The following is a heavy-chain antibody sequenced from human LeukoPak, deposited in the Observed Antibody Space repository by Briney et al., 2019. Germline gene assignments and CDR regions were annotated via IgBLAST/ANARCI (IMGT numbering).Heavy chain of an antibody. J-gene: IGHJ3*02. CDR2: ISSSSSTI. CDR3: ARGVSDYYDSSGYYSAGGAFDI. D-gene: IGHD3-22*01. V-gene: IGHV3-48*01. Sequence: PGGSLRLSCAASGFTFSSYSMNWVRQAPGKGLEWVSYISSSSSTIYYADSVKGRFTISRDNAKNSLYLQMNSLRAEDTAVYYCARGVSDYYDSSGYYSAGGAFDIWGQGTMVTVSS. CDR1: GFTFSSYS.